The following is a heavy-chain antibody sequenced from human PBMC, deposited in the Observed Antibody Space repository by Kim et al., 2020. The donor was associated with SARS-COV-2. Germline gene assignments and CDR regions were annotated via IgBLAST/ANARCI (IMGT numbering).Heavy chain of an antibody. CDR1: GFTFSSYG. J-gene: IGHJ4*02. CDR3: AKDFIAYCGGDCSWSYFDY. D-gene: IGHD2-21*02. CDR2: ISYDGSNK. V-gene: IGHV3-30*18. Sequence: GGSLRLSCAASGFTFSSYGMHWVRQAPGKGLEWVAVISYDGSNKYYADSVKGRFTISRDNSKNTLYLQMNSLRAEDTAVYYCAKDFIAYCGGDCSWSYFDYWGQGTLVTVSS.